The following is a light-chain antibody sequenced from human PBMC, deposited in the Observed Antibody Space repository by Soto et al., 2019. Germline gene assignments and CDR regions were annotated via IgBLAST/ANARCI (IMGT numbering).Light chain of an antibody. Sequence: DIQMTQSPSSVSASIGDTVIITCRASQDINVYLNWYQHKPGEVPKLLIYSASTLHSGVPSRFTGSGSETDFTLTISSLQPEDFATYYCQQSYSMPITFGQGTRLEI. CDR2: SAS. V-gene: IGKV1-39*01. CDR1: QDINVY. CDR3: QQSYSMPIT. J-gene: IGKJ5*01.